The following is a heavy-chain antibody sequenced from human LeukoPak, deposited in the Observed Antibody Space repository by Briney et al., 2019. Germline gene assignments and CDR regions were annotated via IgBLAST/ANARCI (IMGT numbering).Heavy chain of an antibody. CDR1: GGSISSGGYS. J-gene: IGHJ5*02. V-gene: IGHV4-30-2*01. D-gene: IGHD4-17*01. Sequence: SQTLSLTCAVSGGSISSGGYSWSWIRQPPGKGLEWIGYIYHSGSTYYNPSLKSRVTISVDRSKNQFSLKLSSVTAADTAVYYCARYGDYVSGDWFDPWGQGTLVTVSS. CDR3: ARYGDYVSGDWFDP. CDR2: IYHSGST.